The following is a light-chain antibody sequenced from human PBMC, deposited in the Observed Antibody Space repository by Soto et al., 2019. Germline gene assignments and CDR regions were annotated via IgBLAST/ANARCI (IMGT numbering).Light chain of an antibody. CDR3: QQYNSYSGLCT. Sequence: DIQMTQSPSTLSASVGDRVTITCRASQSISSWLAWYQQKPGKAPKLLIYDASSLESGVPSRLSGSGSGTEFTLTISSLQPDDFATYYCQQYNSYSGLCTFG. CDR1: QSISSW. V-gene: IGKV1-5*01. CDR2: DAS. J-gene: IGKJ5*01.